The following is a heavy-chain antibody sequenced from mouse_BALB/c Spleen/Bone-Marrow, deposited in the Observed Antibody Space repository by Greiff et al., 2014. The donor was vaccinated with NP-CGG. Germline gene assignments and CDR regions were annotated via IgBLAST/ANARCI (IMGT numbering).Heavy chain of an antibody. D-gene: IGHD2-1*01. J-gene: IGHJ4*01. CDR2: IDTANGNT. V-gene: IGHV14-3*02. CDR1: GFNIKDTY. Sequence: EVQLQQSGAELVKPGASVELSCTASGFNIKDTYMHWVKQRPEQGLEWIGRIDTANGNTKYDPKFQGKATITADTSSNTAYLQLSSLTSEDTAVYYCARYGNGLMDYWGQGTSVTVSS. CDR3: ARYGNGLMDY.